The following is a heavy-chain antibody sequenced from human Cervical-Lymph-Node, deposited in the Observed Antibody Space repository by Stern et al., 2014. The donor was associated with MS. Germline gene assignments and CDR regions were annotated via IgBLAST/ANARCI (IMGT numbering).Heavy chain of an antibody. CDR2: ISYDGSYK. CDR3: AREDSMSSKVDGMDV. D-gene: IGHD3-22*01. J-gene: IGHJ6*02. V-gene: IGHV3-33*01. Sequence: VQLVESGGGVVQPGRSLRLSCAASGFIFSKYGIHWVRQAPGKGLEWLAIISYDGSYKNYADSVKGRFTISRDNPKNTVYLQMNSLRAEDTAVYHCAREDSMSSKVDGMDVWGQGTTVTVSS. CDR1: GFIFSKYG.